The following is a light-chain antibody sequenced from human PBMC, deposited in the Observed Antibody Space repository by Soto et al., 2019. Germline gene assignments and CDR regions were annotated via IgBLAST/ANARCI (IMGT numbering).Light chain of an antibody. J-gene: IGLJ1*01. Sequence: QSALTQPASVSGSPGQSITISCTGTSSYVGAYNYVSWYQQHPGKAPKLMIYDVSNRPSGVSNRFSGSKSGNSASLTISGLQAEDEAVYYCSSYASSSTYVLGTGTKVTDL. V-gene: IGLV2-14*01. CDR1: SSYVGAYNY. CDR3: SSYASSSTYV. CDR2: DVS.